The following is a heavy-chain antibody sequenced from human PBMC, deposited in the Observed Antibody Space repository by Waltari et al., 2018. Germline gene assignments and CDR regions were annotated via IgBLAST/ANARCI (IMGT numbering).Heavy chain of an antibody. CDR1: GGSISSYY. J-gene: IGHJ3*02. V-gene: IGHV4-59*01. CDR3: ARAISPFRAFDI. CDR2: IYYSGST. D-gene: IGHD3-3*02. Sequence: QVQLQESGPGLVKPSETLSLTCTVSGGSISSYYWSWIRQPPGKGLEWIGYIYYSGSTNSNPSLKSRVTISVDTSKNQFSLKLSSVTAADTAVYYCARAISPFRAFDIWGQGTMVTVSS.